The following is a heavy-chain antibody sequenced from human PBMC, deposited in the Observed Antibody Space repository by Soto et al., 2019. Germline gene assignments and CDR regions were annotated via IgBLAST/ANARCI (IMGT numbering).Heavy chain of an antibody. V-gene: IGHV4-34*01. CDR1: GGSFSGYY. Sequence: PSETLSLTCAVYGGSFSGYYWSWIRQPPGKGLEWIGEINHSGSTNYNPSLKSRVTISVDTSKNQFSLKLSSVTAADTAVYYCARVDYGGNNFDYWGQGTLVTVSS. CDR2: INHSGST. CDR3: ARVDYGGNNFDY. J-gene: IGHJ4*02. D-gene: IGHD4-17*01.